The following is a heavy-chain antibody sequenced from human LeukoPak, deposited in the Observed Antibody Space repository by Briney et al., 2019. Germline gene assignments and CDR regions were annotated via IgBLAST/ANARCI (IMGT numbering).Heavy chain of an antibody. CDR3: AKGPDTRALRYDFDS. CDR1: GFTFSNFV. CDR2: ISGTASRI. Sequence: GGSLRLSGAGSGFTFSNFVVSWVRQAPGKGLEWVAAISGTASRIHFADSVKGRFTISRDNSNNTVHLQMNNLRVEDTAMYYCAKGPDTRALRYDFDSWGLGALVTVSS. V-gene: IGHV3-23*01. D-gene: IGHD3-9*01. J-gene: IGHJ4*02.